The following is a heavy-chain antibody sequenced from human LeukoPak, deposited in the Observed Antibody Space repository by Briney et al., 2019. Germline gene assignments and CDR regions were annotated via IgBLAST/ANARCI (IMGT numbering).Heavy chain of an antibody. V-gene: IGHV3-11*01. J-gene: IGHJ3*02. CDR2: ISSSGGYII. CDR1: GGSISSYY. CDR3: ARDPGDAFDI. Sequence: LSLTCTVSGGSISSYYWSWIRQPPGKGLEWISCISSSGGYIIYYADSVKGRFTISRDDAKNSLYLQMNSLRAEDTAVYYCARDPGDAFDIWGQGTTVTVSS.